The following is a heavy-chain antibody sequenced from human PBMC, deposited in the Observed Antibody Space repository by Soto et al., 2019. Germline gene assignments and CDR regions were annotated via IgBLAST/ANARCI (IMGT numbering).Heavy chain of an antibody. CDR3: AREVEGSTGTKLFDP. J-gene: IGHJ5*02. D-gene: IGHD1-1*01. CDR2: INWKGDRS. V-gene: IGHV3-20*01. Sequence: PGGSLRLSCAASGFTFDHYGMCWARQTPGKGLEWVAGINWKGDRSGHADSVKGRFTISRDNAKNSLYLQMNSLRAEDTAFYHCAREVEGSTGTKLFDPWGQGTLVTVSS. CDR1: GFTFDHYG.